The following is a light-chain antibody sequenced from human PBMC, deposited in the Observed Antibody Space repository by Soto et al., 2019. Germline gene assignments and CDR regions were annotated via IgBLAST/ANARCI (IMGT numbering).Light chain of an antibody. CDR3: CSYAGGSTFV. CDR2: EGS. Sequence: QSVLTQPASVSGSDGQSITISCTGTSSDVGSYNLVSWYQQHPGNAPKLLIYEGSKRPSGVSVRFSGSKSGNTASLTISGLQGEDEADYYCCSYAGGSTFVFGAGTKLT. J-gene: IGLJ1*01. V-gene: IGLV2-23*01. CDR1: SSDVGSYNL.